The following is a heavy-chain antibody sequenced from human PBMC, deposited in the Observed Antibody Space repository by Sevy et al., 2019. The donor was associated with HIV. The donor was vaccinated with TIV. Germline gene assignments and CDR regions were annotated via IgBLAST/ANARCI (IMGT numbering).Heavy chain of an antibody. CDR1: GYTFTTYG. CDR3: AGITIFGVVTPNGLYGMDV. V-gene: IGHV1-18*01. CDR2: ISPYNGNT. D-gene: IGHD3-3*01. Sequence: ASVKVSCKASGYTFTTYGISWVRQAPGQGLEWMAWISPYNGNTNYIQKFQGRVAVTTDTSTSTAYMELRSLRSDDTAVYYCAGITIFGVVTPNGLYGMDVWGQGTTVTVSS. J-gene: IGHJ6*02.